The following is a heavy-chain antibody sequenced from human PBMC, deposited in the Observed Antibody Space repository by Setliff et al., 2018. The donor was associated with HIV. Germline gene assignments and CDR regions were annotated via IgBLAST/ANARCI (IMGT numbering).Heavy chain of an antibody. CDR3: ARSRAAGFDY. CDR1: GFTFSSYS. J-gene: IGHJ4*02. Sequence: GGSLRLSCAASGFTFSSYSMNWVRQAPGKGLEWVSYIRSSSSTIYYADSVKGRFTISRDNAKNSLYLQMNSLRAEDTAVYYCARSRAAGFDYWGQGTLVTVSS. CDR2: IRSSSSTI. V-gene: IGHV3-48*01. D-gene: IGHD6-13*01.